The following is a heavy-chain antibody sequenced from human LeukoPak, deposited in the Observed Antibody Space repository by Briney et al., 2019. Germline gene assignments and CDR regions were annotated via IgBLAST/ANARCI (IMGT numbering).Heavy chain of an antibody. Sequence: ASVKVSCKASGYTFTSYDINWVRQATGQGLEWMGWMNPNSGNTGYAQKFQGRVTMTRNTSISTAYMELSSLRSEDTAVYYCARETVVVPAALFGPWGQGTLVTVSS. CDR2: MNPNSGNT. CDR1: GYTFTSYD. CDR3: ARETVVVPAALFGP. V-gene: IGHV1-8*01. J-gene: IGHJ5*02. D-gene: IGHD2-2*01.